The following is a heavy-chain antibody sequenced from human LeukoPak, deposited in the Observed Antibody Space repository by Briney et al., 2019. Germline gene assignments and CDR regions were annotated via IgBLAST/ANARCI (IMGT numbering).Heavy chain of an antibody. CDR2: ISGGGGST. CDR3: AKDSSYFYDSSGYLDY. J-gene: IGHJ4*02. CDR1: GFTFSDYA. Sequence: AGGSLRLSCAASGFTFSDYAMRWVRQAPGKGLEWVSVISGGGGSTYYADSVKGRFTISRDNSKNTLYVQMNSLRAEDTAVYYCAKDSSYFYDSSGYLDYWGQGTLVTVSS. D-gene: IGHD3-22*01. V-gene: IGHV3-23*01.